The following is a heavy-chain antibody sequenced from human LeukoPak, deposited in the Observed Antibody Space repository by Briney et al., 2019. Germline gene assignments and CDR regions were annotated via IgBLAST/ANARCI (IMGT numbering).Heavy chain of an antibody. V-gene: IGHV3-74*01. Sequence: PGGSLRLSCAASGFTFSSYWMHWVRQAPGKGLVWVSRISTDGSSTNSADSVKGRLTISRDNAKNTLYLQINSLRAEDTAVYYCVREYSSSSGRAFDMWGQGTMVTVSP. J-gene: IGHJ3*02. CDR3: VREYSSSSGRAFDM. CDR2: ISTDGSST. CDR1: GFTFSSYW. D-gene: IGHD6-6*01.